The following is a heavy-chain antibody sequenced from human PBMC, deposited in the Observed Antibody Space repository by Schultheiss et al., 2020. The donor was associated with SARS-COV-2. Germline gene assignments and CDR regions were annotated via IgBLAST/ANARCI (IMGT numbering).Heavy chain of an antibody. J-gene: IGHJ4*02. CDR2: INHSGST. Sequence: SQTLSLTCAVYGGSFSGYYWSWVRQPPGKGLEWIGEINHSGSTNYNPSLKSRVTISVDTSKNQFSLKLSSVTAADTAVYYCARGVSRYSYGKADYWGQGTLVTVSS. CDR1: GGSFSGYY. V-gene: IGHV4-34*01. D-gene: IGHD5-18*01. CDR3: ARGVSRYSYGKADY.